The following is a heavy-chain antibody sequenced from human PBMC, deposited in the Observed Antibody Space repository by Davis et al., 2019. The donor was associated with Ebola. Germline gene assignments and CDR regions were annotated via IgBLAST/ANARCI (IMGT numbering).Heavy chain of an antibody. J-gene: IGHJ4*02. CDR3: VRTTYGAPEY. V-gene: IGHV3-7*01. CDR2: IKEDGSKE. Sequence: GESLKISCAASGFTFSNYWMSRARQAPGKGLECVAHIKEDGSKEFYVDSVKGRFTISRDNAKSSLYLQMNSLTAEDTAVYYCVRTTYGAPEYWGQGTLVTVSS. CDR1: GFTFSNYW. D-gene: IGHD4-17*01.